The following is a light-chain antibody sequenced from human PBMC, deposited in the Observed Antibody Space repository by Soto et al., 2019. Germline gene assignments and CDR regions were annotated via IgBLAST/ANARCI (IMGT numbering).Light chain of an antibody. V-gene: IGKV3-20*01. CDR3: QHYGSSRYT. CDR1: QSVSSSY. CDR2: AAS. Sequence: EIVLTQSPGTLSLSPGERATLSCRASQSVSSSYLAWYQQKPGQAPRLLIYAASSMDTGIPDRFSGSVSGTDFTLIISRLDPEDFAVYYCQHYGSSRYTFGQGTQLEIK. J-gene: IGKJ2*01.